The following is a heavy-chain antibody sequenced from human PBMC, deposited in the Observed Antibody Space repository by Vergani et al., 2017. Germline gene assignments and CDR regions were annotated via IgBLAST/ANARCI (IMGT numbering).Heavy chain of an antibody. J-gene: IGHJ4*02. CDR3: ARGYFSGGSCYSFTLYY. CDR2: INHSGST. V-gene: IGHV4-34*01. Sequence: QVQLQQWGAGLLKPSENLSLPCAVYGGSFSGYYWSWFRQPPGKGLEWSGEINHSGSTNYNPSLKSRVTISVDTSKNQFSLKMSSVTAADTAGYYCARGYFSGGSCYSFTLYYWGQGTLVTVSS. CDR1: GGSFSGYY. D-gene: IGHD2-15*01.